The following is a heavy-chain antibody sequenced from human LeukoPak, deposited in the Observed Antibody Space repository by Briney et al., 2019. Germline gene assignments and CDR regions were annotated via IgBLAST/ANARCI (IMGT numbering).Heavy chain of an antibody. J-gene: IGHJ4*02. Sequence: GGSLSLSCAASGFPFSSYAMSWVRQAPGKGLEWVSAISGSGGSTYYADSVKGRSTISRDNSKNTLYLQMNSLRAEDTAVYYCAKDRGVVVITPFDYWGQGTLVTVSS. D-gene: IGHD3-22*01. CDR3: AKDRGVVVITPFDY. V-gene: IGHV3-23*01. CDR1: GFPFSSYA. CDR2: ISGSGGST.